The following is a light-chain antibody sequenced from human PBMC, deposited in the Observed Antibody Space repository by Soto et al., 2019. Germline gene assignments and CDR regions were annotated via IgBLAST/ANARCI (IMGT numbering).Light chain of an antibody. CDR1: QSVDSN. CDR2: GAS. V-gene: IGKV3D-15*01. CDR3: QQYDSWPLT. Sequence: EIVMTQSTGTLSVSTGEGATLSCRASQSVDSNLAWYQQKPGQAPRLLIYGASTRATGIPDRFRGSGSGTEFTLTISSLQSEDFAVYYCQQYDSWPLTFGGGTKVEIK. J-gene: IGKJ4*01.